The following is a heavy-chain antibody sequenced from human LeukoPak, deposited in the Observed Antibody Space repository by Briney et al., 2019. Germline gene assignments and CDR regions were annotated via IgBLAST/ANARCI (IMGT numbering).Heavy chain of an antibody. CDR3: ARVEGWSLDY. J-gene: IGHJ4*02. D-gene: IGHD2-15*01. CDR1: GGSISSYY. Sequence: SETLSLTCTVSGGSISSYYWSWIRQPPGKGLEWIGYIYYSGSTKYNPSLKSRVTISVDTSKNQFSLKLSSVTAADTAVYYCARVEGWSLDYWGQGTLVTVSS. V-gene: IGHV4-59*01. CDR2: IYYSGST.